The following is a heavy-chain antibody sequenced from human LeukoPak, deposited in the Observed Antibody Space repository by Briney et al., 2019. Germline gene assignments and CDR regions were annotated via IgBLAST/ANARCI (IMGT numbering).Heavy chain of an antibody. J-gene: IGHJ4*02. CDR1: GGSISSYY. V-gene: IGHV4-59*01. CDR2: IYYSGST. D-gene: IGHD6-19*01. Sequence: SETLSLTCTVSGGSISSYYWSWSRQPPGKGLEWIGYIYYSGSTNYNPSLKSRVTISGDTSKNQFSLKLSSVTAADTAVYYCARDRGSSGWFFDYWGQGTLVTVSS. CDR3: ARDRGSSGWFFDY.